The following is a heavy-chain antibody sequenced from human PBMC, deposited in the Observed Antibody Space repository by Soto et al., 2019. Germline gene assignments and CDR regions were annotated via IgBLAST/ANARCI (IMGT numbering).Heavy chain of an antibody. CDR2: ISGSGGST. J-gene: IGHJ6*02. Sequence: GGSLRLSCAASGFTFSTYWMHWVRRTPGKGLEWVSAISGSGGSTYYADSVRGRFTISRDNSKNTLYLQMNSLRAEDTAVYYCAKVLWSDYYYYGMDVWGQGTTVTVSS. CDR3: AKVLWSDYYYYGMDV. CDR1: GFTFSTYW. V-gene: IGHV3-23*01. D-gene: IGHD3-10*01.